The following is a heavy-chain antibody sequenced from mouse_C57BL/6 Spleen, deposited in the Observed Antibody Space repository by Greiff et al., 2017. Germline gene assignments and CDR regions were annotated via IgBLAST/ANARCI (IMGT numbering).Heavy chain of an antibody. Sequence: QVQLQQSGAELARPGASVKLSCKASGYTFTSYGISWVKQRTGQGLEWIGEIYPRSGNTYYNEKFKGKATLTADKSSSTAYMELRSLTSEDSAVYFCASITTVAATDYWGQGTTLTVSS. CDR2: IYPRSGNT. J-gene: IGHJ2*01. D-gene: IGHD1-1*01. V-gene: IGHV1-81*01. CDR3: ASITTVAATDY. CDR1: GYTFTSYG.